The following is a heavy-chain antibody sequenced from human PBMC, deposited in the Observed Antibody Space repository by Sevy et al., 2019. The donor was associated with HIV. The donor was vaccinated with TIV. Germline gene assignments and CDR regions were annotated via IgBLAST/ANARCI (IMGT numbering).Heavy chain of an antibody. V-gene: IGHV3-30*04. CDR1: GFSLSDHA. Sequence: GGSLRLSCAASGFSLSDHAVSWVRQTPGKGLEWLAVISYNGRNQYYADSVKDRFTISKDDSKNTLYLQLNSLRAEDTAVYYCARFVGYCSGGRCSIIDFWGQGTLVTVSS. D-gene: IGHD2-15*01. CDR2: ISYNGRNQ. CDR3: ARFVGYCSGGRCSIIDF. J-gene: IGHJ4*02.